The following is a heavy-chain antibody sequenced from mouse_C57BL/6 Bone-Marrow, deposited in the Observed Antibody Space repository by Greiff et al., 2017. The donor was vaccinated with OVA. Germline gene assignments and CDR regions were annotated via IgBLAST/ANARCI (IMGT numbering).Heavy chain of an antibody. CDR2: IHPNSGST. Sequence: VKLLESGAELVKPGASVKLSCQASGYTFPSYWMHWVQPRPGQGLEWIGMIHPNSGSTNYNEKFKSKSTLTVEKSSSTAYMQLSSLTAEDSAVYYCAAAGSSYGAMDYWGQGTSVTVSS. CDR3: AAAGSSYGAMDY. V-gene: IGHV1-64*01. J-gene: IGHJ4*01. CDR1: GYTFPSYW. D-gene: IGHD1-1*01.